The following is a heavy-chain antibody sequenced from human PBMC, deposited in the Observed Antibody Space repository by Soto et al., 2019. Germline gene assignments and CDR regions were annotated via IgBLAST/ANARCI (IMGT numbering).Heavy chain of an antibody. J-gene: IGHJ4*02. D-gene: IGHD6-13*01. CDR3: AKDQGSSWYEIDY. CDR1: GFTFSSYS. CDR2: ISGSGGST. Sequence: PGGSLRLSCAASGFTFSSYSMTWVRQAPGKGLEWVSTISGSGGSTYYADSVKGRFTISRDNSKNTLYLQMNSLRAEDTAVYYCAKDQGSSWYEIDYWGQGTLVTVSS. V-gene: IGHV3-23*01.